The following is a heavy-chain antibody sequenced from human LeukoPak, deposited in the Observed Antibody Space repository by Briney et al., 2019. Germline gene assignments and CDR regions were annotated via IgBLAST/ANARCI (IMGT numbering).Heavy chain of an antibody. CDR2: IISSSTI. Sequence: PGGSLRLSCVASGFPFSSYGMNWVRQAPRKGLEWVSYIISSSTIYYADSVKGRFTISRDNAKNSLYLQMNSLRVEDTAVYYCARRLAATMVRGVIINPTNWFVPWGQGTLVTVSS. CDR1: GFPFSSYG. J-gene: IGHJ5*02. D-gene: IGHD3-10*01. V-gene: IGHV3-48*01. CDR3: ARRLAATMVRGVIINPTNWFVP.